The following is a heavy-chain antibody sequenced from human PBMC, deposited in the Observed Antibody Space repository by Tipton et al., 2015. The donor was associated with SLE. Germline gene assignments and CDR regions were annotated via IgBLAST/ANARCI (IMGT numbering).Heavy chain of an antibody. CDR3: AREVITTAFDI. D-gene: IGHD3-22*01. J-gene: IGHJ3*02. Sequence: LRLSCAVYGGSFSSYYWGWIRQPPGKGLEWIGSIYYSGSTHYNPSLKSRVTISVDTSKNQFSLKLSSVTAADTAVYYCAREVITTAFDIWGQGTMVTVSS. CDR1: GGSFSSYY. CDR2: IYYSGST. V-gene: IGHV4-39*07.